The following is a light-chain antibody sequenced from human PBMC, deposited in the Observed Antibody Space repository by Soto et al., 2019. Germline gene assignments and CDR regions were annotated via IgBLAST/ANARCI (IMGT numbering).Light chain of an antibody. Sequence: DIQMTQSPSTLSASVGERVTITCRASQSIDTALAWYQQKPGKAPNLLIYRASNLESGVPSRFSGSGSGTEFTLAISSLQPDDFATYYCQQYGFFLTFGQGTKLEIK. CDR2: RAS. J-gene: IGKJ2*01. V-gene: IGKV1-5*03. CDR3: QQYGFFLT. CDR1: QSIDTA.